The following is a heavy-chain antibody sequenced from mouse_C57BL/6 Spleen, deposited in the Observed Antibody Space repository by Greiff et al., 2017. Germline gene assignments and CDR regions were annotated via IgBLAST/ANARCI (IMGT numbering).Heavy chain of an antibody. Sequence: EVKLQESGPELVKPGASVKISCKASGYSFTDYNMNWVKQSNGKSLEWIGVINPNYGATSYNQKFKGKATLTVDQSSSTAYMQLNRLASEDSAVYYCAKEFPYYGNSYWYFDVWGTGTTVTVSS. J-gene: IGHJ1*03. CDR2: INPNYGAT. CDR3: AKEFPYYGNSYWYFDV. D-gene: IGHD2-1*01. V-gene: IGHV1-39*01. CDR1: GYSFTDYN.